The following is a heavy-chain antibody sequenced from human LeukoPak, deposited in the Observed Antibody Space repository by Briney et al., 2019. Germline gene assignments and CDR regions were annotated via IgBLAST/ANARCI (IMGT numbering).Heavy chain of an antibody. CDR1: GGSIRSYY. D-gene: IGHD3/OR15-3a*01. Sequence: SETLSLNCTVSGGSIRSYYWSWIRQPPGQELEWSGYIYYSGSTNYNPSHKRRVTISVDMSKNQSSLKLSSVTAADTAVYYCARHDFWIGYYDYWGQGTLVTVSS. V-gene: IGHV4-59*08. CDR3: ARHDFWIGYYDY. CDR2: IYYSGST. J-gene: IGHJ4*02.